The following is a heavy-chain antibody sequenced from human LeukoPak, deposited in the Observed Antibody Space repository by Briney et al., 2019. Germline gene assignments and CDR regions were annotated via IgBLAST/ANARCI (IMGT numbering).Heavy chain of an antibody. D-gene: IGHD3-22*01. V-gene: IGHV4-59*01. CDR2: IYYSGST. CDR3: AREPVYYYDSSGYPPNRDAFDI. Sequence: SETLSLTCTVSGDSIRSYYWSWIRQPPGKGLEWIGYIYYSGSTNYNPSLKSRVTISVDTSKNQFSLKLSSVTAADTAVYYCAREPVYYYDSSGYPPNRDAFDIWGQGTMVTVSS. J-gene: IGHJ3*02. CDR1: GDSIRSYY.